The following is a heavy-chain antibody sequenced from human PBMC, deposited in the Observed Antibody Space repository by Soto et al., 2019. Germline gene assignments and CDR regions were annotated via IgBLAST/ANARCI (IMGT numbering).Heavy chain of an antibody. J-gene: IGHJ4*02. Sequence: EVQLLESGGGLVQPGGSLRLYCAPSGITFSSHALSWVRQAPGKGLEWVSVISGNGGNTYYADSVKGRFTISRDNSKNTLYLQMNSLRAEDTAVYYCAKDFRGDGYCFDYWGQGTLVTVSS. V-gene: IGHV3-23*01. D-gene: IGHD4-17*01. CDR2: ISGNGGNT. CDR3: AKDFRGDGYCFDY. CDR1: GITFSSHA.